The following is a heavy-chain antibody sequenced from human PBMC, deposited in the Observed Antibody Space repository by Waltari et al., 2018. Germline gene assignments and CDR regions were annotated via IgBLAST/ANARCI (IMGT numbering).Heavy chain of an antibody. CDR3: ARDWEGERPNFDY. V-gene: IGHV3-7*04. CDR2: IKEDGSKE. D-gene: IGHD1-26*01. CDR1: GFSFSTYW. J-gene: IGHJ4*02. Sequence: EVQLVESGGGLVAPGGSLRLSCVASGFSFSTYWMSWVRQAPGKGLEWVADIKEDGSKEYYLGSVKGRFTISRDNAKNSVYLQMNSLRPEDTAVYYCARDWEGERPNFDYWGQGTLVTVSS.